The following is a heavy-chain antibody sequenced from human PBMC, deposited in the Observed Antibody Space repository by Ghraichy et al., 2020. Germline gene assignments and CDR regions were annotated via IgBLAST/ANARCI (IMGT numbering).Heavy chain of an antibody. J-gene: IGHJ6*02. CDR2: IDWDDDK. Sequence: QTLSLTCTFSGFSLSTSGVSVSWIRQPPGKAREWLALIDWDDDKYYSASLRTRLSISKDTSKNQVVLTMINVDPVDTATYYCARDRIGTGAVDYYYGMDVWGQGTTVTVSS. V-gene: IGHV2-70*01. CDR3: ARDRIGTGAVDYYYGMDV. CDR1: GFSLSTSGVS. D-gene: IGHD3/OR15-3a*01.